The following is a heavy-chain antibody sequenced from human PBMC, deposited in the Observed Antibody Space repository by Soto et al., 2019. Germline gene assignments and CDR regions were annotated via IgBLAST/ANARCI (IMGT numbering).Heavy chain of an antibody. J-gene: IGHJ6*02. CDR2: IIPIFGTA. CDR3: ARVNYEFWSGQDV. CDR1: GGTFSSSA. V-gene: IGHV1-69*12. D-gene: IGHD3-3*01. Sequence: QVQLVQSGAEVKKPGSSGKVSCKASGGTFSSSAISWVGQAPGQGFEWMGGIIPIFGTANYAQKFQGRVTITADESTSTAYMELSSLRSEDTAVYYCARVNYEFWSGQDVWGQGTTVTVSS.